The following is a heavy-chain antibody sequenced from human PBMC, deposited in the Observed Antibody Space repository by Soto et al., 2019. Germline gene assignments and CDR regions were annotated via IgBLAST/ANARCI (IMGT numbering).Heavy chain of an antibody. CDR3: ARGARLWVGELLSAFDI. V-gene: IGHV4-4*02. Sequence: QVQLQESGPGLVKPSGTLSLTCAVSSGSISSSNWWSWVRQPPGKGLEWIGEIYHSGSTNYNPSLKSRVTITGDKSKNQFSLKLSSVTAADTAVYYCARGARLWVGELLSAFDIWGQGTMVTVSS. D-gene: IGHD3-10*01. J-gene: IGHJ3*02. CDR2: IYHSGST. CDR1: SGSISSSNW.